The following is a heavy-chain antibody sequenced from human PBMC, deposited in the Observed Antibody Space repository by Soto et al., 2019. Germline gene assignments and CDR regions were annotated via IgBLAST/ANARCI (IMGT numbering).Heavy chain of an antibody. CDR2: IFYSGST. CDR3: SRHGLSRGLLPFDY. Sequence: SETLSLTXTVSGGSISSSNYSWGWIRQPPGKGLEWIGSIFYSGSTYYNPSLKSRVSISVDTSKNQFSLKLSSVTAADTAVYYCSRHGLSRGLLPFDYWGLGTLVTVSS. CDR1: GGSISSSNYS. J-gene: IGHJ4*02. D-gene: IGHD3-10*01. V-gene: IGHV4-39*01.